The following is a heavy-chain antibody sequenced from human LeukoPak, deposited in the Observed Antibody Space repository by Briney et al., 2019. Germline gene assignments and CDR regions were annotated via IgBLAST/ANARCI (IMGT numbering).Heavy chain of an antibody. V-gene: IGHV1-69*01. CDR1: GGTFSSYA. CDR2: IIPIFGTA. J-gene: IGHJ5*02. D-gene: IGHD6-13*01. CDR3: ARRVRSSSQNWFDP. Sequence: SVKVSCKASGGTFSSYAISWVRQAPGQGLEWVGGIIPIFGTANYAQKFQGRVTITADESTSTAYMELSSLRSEDTAVYYCARRVRSSSQNWFDPWGQGTLVTVSS.